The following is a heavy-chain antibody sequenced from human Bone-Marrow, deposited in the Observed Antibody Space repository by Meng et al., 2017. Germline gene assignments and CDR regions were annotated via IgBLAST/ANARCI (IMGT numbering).Heavy chain of an antibody. Sequence: EVHVLVVGGGLVKPGGSLRLSCVASGLSFTDAWMSWVRQAPGKGLEWVGRIKRNSDGGTIDYAAPVKGRFTISRDDSKNTLYLQMDSLITEDTAVYFCATGAAAADHWGQGTLVTVSS. D-gene: IGHD6-13*01. CDR3: ATGAAAADH. V-gene: IGHV3-15*01. CDR2: IKRNSDGGTI. CDR1: GLSFTDAW. J-gene: IGHJ4*02.